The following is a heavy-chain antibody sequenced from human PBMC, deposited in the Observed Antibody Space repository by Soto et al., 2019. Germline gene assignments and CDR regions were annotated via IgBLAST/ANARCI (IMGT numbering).Heavy chain of an antibody. CDR1: GFAFSSYA. CDR2: ITGSGGST. CDR3: AAKYYYESGGRPDAFDI. D-gene: IGHD3-22*01. V-gene: IGHV3-23*01. Sequence: EVQLLESGGGLVQPGGSLRLSCAASGFAFSSYAMNWVRQAPGKGLEWVSVITGSGGSTNYADSVKGRFTISRDNSKNTLYLQMQSLRAEDTAVYYCAAKYYYESGGRPDAFDIWGQGTMVTVSS. J-gene: IGHJ3*02.